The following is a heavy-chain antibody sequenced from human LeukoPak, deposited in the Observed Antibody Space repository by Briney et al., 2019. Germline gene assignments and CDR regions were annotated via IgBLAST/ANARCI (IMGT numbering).Heavy chain of an antibody. CDR1: GFAFRTHG. D-gene: IGHD3-16*01. CDR3: ASMSASYLDY. Sequence: PGGSLRLSCAASGFAFRTHGMHWVRQAPGKGLEWVAVIWYDGSKKYYADSVKGRFTISRDNSKNTLDLQMNSLRVEDTALYYCASMSASYLDYWGQGTLVSVSS. CDR2: IWYDGSKK. J-gene: IGHJ4*02. V-gene: IGHV3-33*01.